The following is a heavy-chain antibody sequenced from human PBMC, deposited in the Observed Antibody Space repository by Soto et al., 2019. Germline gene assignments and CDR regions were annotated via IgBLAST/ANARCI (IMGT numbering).Heavy chain of an antibody. V-gene: IGHV4-39*01. CDR2: IYYSGST. J-gene: IGHJ6*02. CDR1: GGSISRSSYY. Sequence: SQTLCLTCTASGGSISRSSYYRGCIRRPPGKGLEWMVSIYYSGSTYYNPSLKSRVTISVDTSKSPFSLKLSSVTAEDTAVYYCTRGTSGYDWGGYYYYYGMDVWGQGTTVTVSS. CDR3: TRGTSGYDWGGYYYYYGMDV. D-gene: IGHD5-12*01.